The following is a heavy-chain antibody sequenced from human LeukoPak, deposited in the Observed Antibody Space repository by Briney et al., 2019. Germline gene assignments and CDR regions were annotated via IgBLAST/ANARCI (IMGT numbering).Heavy chain of an antibody. CDR2: IYYSGST. CDR1: GGSISSSSYY. V-gene: IGHV4-39*01. J-gene: IGHJ3*02. CDR3: ARHGDGITMITFGGVIVSDAFDI. Sequence: SETLSLTCTVSGGSISSSSYYWGWIRQPPGKGLEWIGSIYYSGSTYYNPSLKSRVTISVDMSKDQFSLKLSSVTAADTAVYYCARHGDGITMITFGGVIVSDAFDIWGQGTMVTVSS. D-gene: IGHD3-16*02.